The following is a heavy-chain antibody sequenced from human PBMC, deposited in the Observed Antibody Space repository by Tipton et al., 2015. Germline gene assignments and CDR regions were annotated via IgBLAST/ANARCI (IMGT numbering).Heavy chain of an antibody. V-gene: IGHV4-61*01. D-gene: IGHD2-2*03. J-gene: IGHJ3*02. CDR1: GGSVSTSNYY. CDR3: ARQTYGYCTSSNCYDGAFDI. CDR2: ISYSGST. Sequence: TLSLTCTVSGGSVSTSNYYWGWIRQSPGKGLEWIGYISYSGSTHYNPSLKRRVTISLDTSKNQFSLTLNSVTAADTAVYYCARQTYGYCTSSNCYDGAFDIWGQGTVVTVSP.